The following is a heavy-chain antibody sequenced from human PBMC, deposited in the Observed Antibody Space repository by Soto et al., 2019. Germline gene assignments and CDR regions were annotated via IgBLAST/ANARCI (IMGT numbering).Heavy chain of an antibody. V-gene: IGHV4-4*02. CDR3: ARARATIAAAAIFDC. J-gene: IGHJ4*02. D-gene: IGHD6-13*01. CDR1: GGSISTSNW. CDR2: VYRTGST. Sequence: QVQLQESGPGLVKPSGTLSLTCAVSGGSISTSNWWSWVRQPPGKGLEWIGEVYRTGSTNYNPSLESRLTISVDKSKNQFSLKLTSVTAADTAVYYCARARATIAAAAIFDCWGQGTQVTVSS.